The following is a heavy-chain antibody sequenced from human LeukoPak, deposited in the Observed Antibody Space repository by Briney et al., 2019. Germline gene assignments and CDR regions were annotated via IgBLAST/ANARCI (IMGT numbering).Heavy chain of an antibody. D-gene: IGHD5-12*01. CDR2: IYYSGST. CDR3: AASLSGYDYGFFDY. V-gene: IGHV4-31*11. CDR1: GVSISSGGYY. Sequence: SETLSLTCAVSGVSISSGGYYWRWIRQHPGKGLEWIGYIYYSGSTYYNPSLKSRVTISVDTSKNQFSLKLSSVTAADTAVYYCAASLSGYDYGFFDYWGQGTLGTGS. J-gene: IGHJ4*02.